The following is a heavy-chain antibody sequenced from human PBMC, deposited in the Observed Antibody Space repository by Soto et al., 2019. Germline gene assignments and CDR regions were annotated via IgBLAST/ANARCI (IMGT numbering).Heavy chain of an antibody. CDR2: IVTYNGNT. CDR3: XXXXXXXXXXXXXXXS. Sequence: QVQLVQSGTEVKKPGASVKVSCKASGYTFTNYGITWVRQVPGQGLEWVGWIVTYNGNTNSAQKLQGRVTMTTDTPTSTAYMELRSLRSDDTAVXYXXXXXXXXXXXXXXXXSWGQGTLVTVSS. CDR1: GYTFTNYG. J-gene: IGHJ5*02. V-gene: IGHV1-18*01.